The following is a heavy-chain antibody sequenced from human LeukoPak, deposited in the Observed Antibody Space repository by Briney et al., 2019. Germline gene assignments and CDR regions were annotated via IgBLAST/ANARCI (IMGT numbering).Heavy chain of an antibody. V-gene: IGHV1-2*02. CDR3: AREFIAAAGTGPDY. D-gene: IGHD6-13*01. CDR2: INPNSGGT. Sequence: ASVKVSCKASGYTFTGYYMHWVRQAPGQGLEWMGWINPNSGGTNYAQKFQGRVTMTRDTSISTAYMELSRLRSDDTAVYYCAREFIAAAGTGPDYWGQGTLVTVSS. J-gene: IGHJ4*02. CDR1: GYTFTGYY.